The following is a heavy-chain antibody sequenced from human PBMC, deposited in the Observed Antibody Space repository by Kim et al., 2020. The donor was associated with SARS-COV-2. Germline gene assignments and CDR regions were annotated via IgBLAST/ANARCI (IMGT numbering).Heavy chain of an antibody. CDR2: INSDGSST. Sequence: GGSLRLSCAASGFTFSSYWMNWVRQAPGKGLVWVSRINSDGSSTSYADSVKGRFTISRDNAKNTLYLQMNSLRAEDTAVYYCARYCSGGSCYSYYYYGMDVWGQGTPGTVS. J-gene: IGHJ6*02. CDR1: GFTFSSYW. D-gene: IGHD2-15*01. CDR3: ARYCSGGSCYSYYYYGMDV. V-gene: IGHV3-74*01.